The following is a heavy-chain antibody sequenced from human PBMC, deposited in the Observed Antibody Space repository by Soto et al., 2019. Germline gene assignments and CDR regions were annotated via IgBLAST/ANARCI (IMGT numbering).Heavy chain of an antibody. CDR3: ARGHPGSSPFDY. Sequence: PSETLSLTCAVDGGSFSGYYWSWISQPPGKGLEWIGEINHSGSTNYNPSLKSRVTISVDTSKNQFSLKLSSVTAADTAVYYCARGHPGSSPFDYWGQGTLVTVSS. V-gene: IGHV4-34*01. J-gene: IGHJ4*02. CDR2: INHSGST. CDR1: GGSFSGYY. D-gene: IGHD2-15*01.